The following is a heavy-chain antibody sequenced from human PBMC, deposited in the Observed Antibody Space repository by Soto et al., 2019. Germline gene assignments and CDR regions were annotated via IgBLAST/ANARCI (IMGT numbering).Heavy chain of an antibody. D-gene: IGHD6-19*01. V-gene: IGHV1-2*02. J-gene: IGHJ4*02. CDR1: GYTFTGYY. CDR2: INPNSGGT. Sequence: EASVKVSCKASGYTFTGYYMHWVRQAPGQGLEWMGWINPNSGGTNYAQKFQGRVTMTRDTSISTAYMELSRLRSDDTAVYYCARESGSIAVAGKGKYYFDYWGQGTLVTVSS. CDR3: ARESGSIAVAGKGKYYFDY.